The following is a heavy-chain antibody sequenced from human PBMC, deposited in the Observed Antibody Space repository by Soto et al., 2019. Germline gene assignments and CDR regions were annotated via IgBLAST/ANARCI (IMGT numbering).Heavy chain of an antibody. V-gene: IGHV3-48*01. J-gene: IGHJ4*02. CDR3: ARLPYCSGGSCYTDY. CDR2: ISSSSSTI. D-gene: IGHD2-15*01. Sequence: GGSLRLSCAASGFTFSSYSMNWVRQAPWKGLEWVSYISSSSSTIYYADSVKGRFTISRDNAKNSLYLQMNSLRAEDTAVYYCARLPYCSGGSCYTDYWGQGTLVTVSS. CDR1: GFTFSSYS.